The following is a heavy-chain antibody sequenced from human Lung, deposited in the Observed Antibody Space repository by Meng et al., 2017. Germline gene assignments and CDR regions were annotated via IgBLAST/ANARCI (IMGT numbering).Heavy chain of an antibody. CDR3: ARDRDGYDSFDH. V-gene: IGHV1-2*06. D-gene: IGHD5-24*01. Sequence: QVQLVQAGAEGRKPGAALQGCCETSGYSFTDFQIHWVRQAPGQGLEWMGRITPNSCGAKYAQKFQGRVTMTRDTSIRTAYMDLSRLTSDDTAIYYCARDRDGYDSFDHWGQGTLVTVSS. J-gene: IGHJ4*02. CDR1: GYSFTDFQ. CDR2: ITPNSCGA.